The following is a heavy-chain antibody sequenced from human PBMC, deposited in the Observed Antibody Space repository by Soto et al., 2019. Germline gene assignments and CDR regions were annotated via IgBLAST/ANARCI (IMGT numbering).Heavy chain of an antibody. CDR1: GFTFSSYW. V-gene: IGHV3-7*05. CDR2: IKQDESEK. D-gene: IGHD3-10*01. J-gene: IGHJ4*02. Sequence: GGSLRLSCAASGFTFSSYWMSWVRQAPGKGLEWVANIKQDESEKYYVDSVKGRFNISRDNAKNSLYLQMNSLRAEDTAVYYCARVSYYYGSGSLKAYYFDYWGQGTLVTVSS. CDR3: ARVSYYYGSGSLKAYYFDY.